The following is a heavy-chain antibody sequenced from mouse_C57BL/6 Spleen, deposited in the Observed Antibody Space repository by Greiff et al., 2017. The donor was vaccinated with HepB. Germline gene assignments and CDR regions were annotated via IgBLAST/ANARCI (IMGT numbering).Heavy chain of an antibody. D-gene: IGHD2-2*01. J-gene: IGHJ3*01. V-gene: IGHV1-26*01. CDR2: INPNNGGT. CDR3: ARNYYGYDGFAY. Sequence: EVQLQQSGPELVKPGASVKISCKASGYTFTDYYMNWVKQSHGKSLEWIGDINPNNGGTSYNQKFKGKATLTVDKSSSTAYMERRSLTSEDSAVYYCARNYYGYDGFAYWGQGTLVTVSA. CDR1: GYTFTDYY.